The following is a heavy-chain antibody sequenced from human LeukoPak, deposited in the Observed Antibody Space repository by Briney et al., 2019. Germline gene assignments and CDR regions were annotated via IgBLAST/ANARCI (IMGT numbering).Heavy chain of an antibody. J-gene: IGHJ4*02. CDR3: AKDDGGILFSGG. CDR1: GFTFSSYA. D-gene: IGHD2-15*01. CDR2: ISGSGGST. Sequence: GGSLRLSCAASGFTFSSYAMSWVRQAPGKGLEWVSAISGSGGSTYYADSVKGRFTISRDNSKNTLYLQMDSLRAEDTAVYYCAKDDGGILFSGGGGQGTLVTVSS. V-gene: IGHV3-23*01.